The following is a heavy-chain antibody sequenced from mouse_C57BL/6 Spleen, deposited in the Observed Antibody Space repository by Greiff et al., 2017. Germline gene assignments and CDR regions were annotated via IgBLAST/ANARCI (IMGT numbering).Heavy chain of an antibody. CDR2: IDPDNGDT. CDR1: GFNIKDDY. Sequence: EVQLQQSGAELVRPGASVKLSCTASGFNIKDDYMHWVKQRPEQGLEWIGWIDPDNGDTEYASKFQGKATITADTSSNTAYLQLSSLTSEDTAVYYCTNYSNYGYYAMDYWGQGTSVTVSS. CDR3: TNYSNYGYYAMDY. V-gene: IGHV14-4*01. J-gene: IGHJ4*01. D-gene: IGHD2-5*01.